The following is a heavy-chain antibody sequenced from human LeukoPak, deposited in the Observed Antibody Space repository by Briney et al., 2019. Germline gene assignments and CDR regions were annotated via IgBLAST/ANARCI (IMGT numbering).Heavy chain of an antibody. V-gene: IGHV3-43*02. Sequence: GGSLRLSCVASGLPIGDFAMHWVRQAPGQGLEWVSLISGDGVSTFFADSVKGRFSISRNNGKNSLFLEMSSLRTEDTAMYYCARDSGKFDYWGQGTLVAVSS. CDR3: ARDSGKFDY. J-gene: IGHJ4*02. CDR1: GLPIGDFA. CDR2: ISGDGVST.